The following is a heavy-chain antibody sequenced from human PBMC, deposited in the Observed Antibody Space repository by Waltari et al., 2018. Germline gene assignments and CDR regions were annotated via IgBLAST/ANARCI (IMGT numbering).Heavy chain of an antibody. J-gene: IGHJ5*02. D-gene: IGHD5-12*01. V-gene: IGHV4-39*01. CDR1: GGSISSSRYY. Sequence: QLQLQESGPGLVKPSGTLSLTCSVSGGSISSSRYYWGWIRQSPGKGLEWIGSIYYSGSSYDNPTIQSRVTISGDTSKNQFSLNLSSVTAADTAVYYCARHWKRNGYRFDPWGQGTRVTVSS. CDR3: ARHWKRNGYRFDP. CDR2: IYYSGSS.